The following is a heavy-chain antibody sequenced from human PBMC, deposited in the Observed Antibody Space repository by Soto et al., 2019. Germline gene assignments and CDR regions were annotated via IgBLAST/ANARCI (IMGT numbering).Heavy chain of an antibody. CDR1: GFTFSSYS. V-gene: IGHV3-48*02. CDR3: ARDSRDYGDDVWFDP. CDR2: ISRSSTTT. D-gene: IGHD4-17*01. Sequence: EVQLVESGGGLVQPGGSLRLSCVASGFTFSSYSMIWVRQAPGKGLEWVSYISRSSTTTYYADSVKGRFTISRDNAKNSLYLQMHSLREEDTAGYYWARDSRDYGDDVWFDPWGQGALVTVSS. J-gene: IGHJ5*02.